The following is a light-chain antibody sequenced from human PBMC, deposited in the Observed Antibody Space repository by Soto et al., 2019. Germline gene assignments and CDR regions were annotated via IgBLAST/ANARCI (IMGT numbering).Light chain of an antibody. V-gene: IGKV3-20*01. CDR3: QQFGSSPGFT. Sequence: EIVMTQSPVTLSVSPGERATLSCRASQTVGSNLVWYQQKPGQPPRLLFYAASTRATGVPVRFSGSGSGTDFTLTISRLEPEDFAVYYCQQFGSSPGFTFGPGTKVDIK. CDR1: QTVGSN. CDR2: AAS. J-gene: IGKJ3*01.